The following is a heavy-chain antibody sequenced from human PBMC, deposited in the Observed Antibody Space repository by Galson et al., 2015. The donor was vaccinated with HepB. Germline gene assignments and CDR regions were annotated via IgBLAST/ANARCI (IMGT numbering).Heavy chain of an antibody. CDR1: GFTFSSYA. D-gene: IGHD3-9*01. Sequence: SLRLSCAASGFTFSSYAMHWVRQAPGKGLEWVAVISYDGSNKYYADSVKGRFTISRDNSKNTLYLQMNSLRAEDTAVYYCAREVRYFANWGQGTLVTVSS. CDR2: ISYDGSNK. CDR3: AREVRYFAN. J-gene: IGHJ4*02. V-gene: IGHV3-30*04.